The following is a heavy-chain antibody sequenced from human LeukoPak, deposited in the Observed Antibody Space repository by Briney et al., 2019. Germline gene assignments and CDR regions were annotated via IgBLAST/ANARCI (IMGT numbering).Heavy chain of an antibody. V-gene: IGHV4-34*01. CDR3: ARTRAFYYHGMDV. J-gene: IGHJ6*02. D-gene: IGHD4-11*01. Sequence: SETLSLTCAVYGGSFSGYYWSWIRQPPGKGLEWIGEINHSGSTNYNPSLKSRVTISVDTSKNQFSLKLSSVTAADTAVYYCARTRAFYYHGMDVWGQGTTVTVSS. CDR1: GGSFSGYY. CDR2: INHSGST.